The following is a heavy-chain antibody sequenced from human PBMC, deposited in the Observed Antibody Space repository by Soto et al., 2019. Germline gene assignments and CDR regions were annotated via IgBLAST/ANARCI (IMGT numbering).Heavy chain of an antibody. CDR2: MNPNSGNT. CDR1: GYTFTGYY. Sequence: GASVKVSCKASGYTFTGYYMHWVRQAPGQRLEWMGWMNPNSGNTGYAQKFQGRVTMTRNTSISTAYMELSSLRSEDTAVYYCARGRWGTVTTLNYYYMDVWGKGTTVTVSS. J-gene: IGHJ6*03. CDR3: ARGRWGTVTTLNYYYMDV. V-gene: IGHV1-8*02. D-gene: IGHD4-17*01.